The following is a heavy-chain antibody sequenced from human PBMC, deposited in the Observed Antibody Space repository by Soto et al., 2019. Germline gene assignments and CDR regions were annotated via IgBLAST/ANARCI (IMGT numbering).Heavy chain of an antibody. Sequence: QTLSLTCAISGDSVSSNSAAWNWIRQSPSRGLEWLGRTYYRSKWYNDYAVSVKSRITINPDTSKNQFSLQLNSVTPEDTAVYYCAMADIVVVVAATGLGNWFDPWGQGTLVTVSS. J-gene: IGHJ5*02. CDR1: GDSVSSNSAA. CDR2: TYYRSKWYN. D-gene: IGHD2-15*01. CDR3: AMADIVVVVAATGLGNWFDP. V-gene: IGHV6-1*01.